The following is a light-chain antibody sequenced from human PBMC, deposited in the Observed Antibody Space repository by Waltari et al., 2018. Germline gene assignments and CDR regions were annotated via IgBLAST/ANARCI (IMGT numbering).Light chain of an antibody. CDR1: SSDVGNYNL. Sequence: QSGLTQPASVSGYPGQSIHISCTGTSSDVGNYNLVSWYQQYPGKAPNLMVYEVTKRTSGVSDRFSGSTSGNTASLTISGLQSEDEADYYCCSYAGLGIYVFGTGTKVTVL. J-gene: IGLJ1*01. V-gene: IGLV2-23*02. CDR3: CSYAGLGIYV. CDR2: EVT.